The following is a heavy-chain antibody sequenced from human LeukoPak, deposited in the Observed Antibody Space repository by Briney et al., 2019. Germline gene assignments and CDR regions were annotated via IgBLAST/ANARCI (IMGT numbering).Heavy chain of an antibody. CDR3: ARDLSGSNGGDY. CDR2: INSDEGSR. CDR1: GFNFSSYE. D-gene: IGHD4-23*01. J-gene: IGHJ4*02. Sequence: GGFLIFSGAASGFNFSSYEMNWVRQAPGKGLVWVASINSDEGSRSYDASVMGRFTITSSNAKNTLYLQINSRRGDDTAVYYCARDLSGSNGGDYWGQGTLVTVSS. V-gene: IGHV3-74*01.